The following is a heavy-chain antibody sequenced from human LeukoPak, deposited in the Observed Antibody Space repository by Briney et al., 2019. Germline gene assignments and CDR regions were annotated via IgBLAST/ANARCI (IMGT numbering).Heavy chain of an antibody. CDR1: GFTFSSYS. Sequence: QSGGSLRLSCAVSGFTFSSYSMNWVRQAPGKGLEWVSSISSSSSSMFYADSVKGRFTISRDNAKNSLYLQMNSLRAEDTAVYYCARGRDHYYYDSSGDYWGQGTLVTVSS. CDR3: ARGRDHYYYDSSGDY. CDR2: ISSSSSSM. J-gene: IGHJ4*02. D-gene: IGHD3-22*01. V-gene: IGHV3-21*01.